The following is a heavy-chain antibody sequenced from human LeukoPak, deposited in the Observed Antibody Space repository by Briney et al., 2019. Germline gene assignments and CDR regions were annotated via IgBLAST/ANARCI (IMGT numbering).Heavy chain of an antibody. J-gene: IGHJ4*02. V-gene: IGHV3-7*01. CDR1: GFTFSSYW. D-gene: IGHD2-15*01. CDR2: IKQDGSEK. Sequence: GGSLRLSCAASGFTFSSYWMSWVRQAPGKGLEWVSNIKQDGSEKYYVDSVKGRFTISRDNAKNSLYLQMNSLRAEDTAVYYCARSGYCSGGSCYFDYWGQGTLVTVSS. CDR3: ARSGYCSGGSCYFDY.